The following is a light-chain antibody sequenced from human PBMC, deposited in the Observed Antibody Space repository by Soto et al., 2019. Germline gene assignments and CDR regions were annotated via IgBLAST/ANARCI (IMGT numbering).Light chain of an antibody. CDR1: QTIDNT. CDR3: QHYNYWPYT. CDR2: DAS. Sequence: EILMMQSPATLSLSPGERATLSCRASQTIDNTLAWYQRKPGQAPRLLIYDASTRATGVPARFSGSGSGTDFTLTISSLQSEDFAVYYCQHYNYWPYTFGQGTKVDIK. V-gene: IGKV3-15*01. J-gene: IGKJ2*01.